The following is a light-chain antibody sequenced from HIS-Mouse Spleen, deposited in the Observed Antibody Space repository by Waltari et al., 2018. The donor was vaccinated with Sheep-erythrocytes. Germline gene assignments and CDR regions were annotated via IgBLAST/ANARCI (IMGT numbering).Light chain of an antibody. CDR2: FGS. CDR3: MQALQTPRT. J-gene: IGKJ2*01. V-gene: IGKV2-28*01. Sequence: DIVMTQSPLSLPVTPAEPASISCRSSQGLLHSNGYNYLDWYLQKPGQSPQLLIYFGSNRASGVPDRFSGSGSGTDFTLKISRVEAEDVGVYYCMQALQTPRTFGQGTKLEIK. CDR1: QGLLHSNGYNY.